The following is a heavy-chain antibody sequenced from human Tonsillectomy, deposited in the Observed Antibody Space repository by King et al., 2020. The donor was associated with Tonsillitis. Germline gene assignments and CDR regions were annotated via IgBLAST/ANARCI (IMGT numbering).Heavy chain of an antibody. CDR3: ARLGYCSGGRCYVEAFDM. CDR2: INGDATTT. D-gene: IGHD2-15*01. Sequence: VQLVESGGGLVQPGGSLRLSCTASAFSFSTYWMHWVCQAPGKGLVWVSRINGDATTTTYADSVKGRFTTSRDNAKNTLYLQMNSLRAEDTAVYYCARLGYCSGGRCYVEAFDMWGQGTMVTVSS. V-gene: IGHV3-74*02. J-gene: IGHJ3*02. CDR1: AFSFSTYW.